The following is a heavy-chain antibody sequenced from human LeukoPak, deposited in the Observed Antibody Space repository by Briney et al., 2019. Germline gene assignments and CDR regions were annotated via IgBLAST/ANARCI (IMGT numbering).Heavy chain of an antibody. V-gene: IGHV4-4*02. J-gene: IGHJ6*04. CDR2: VYHSGNT. CDR1: AGSITSSNW. D-gene: IGHD4-17*01. Sequence: SETLSLTWAVSAGSITSSNWWSWVRQPPGKGLEWIGEVYHSGNTNYNPSLKSRVTISVDKSKNQFSLKLSSVTAADTAVYYCARDPAYGDYPQYYYYYGMDVWGKGTTVTVSS. CDR3: ARDPAYGDYPQYYYYYGMDV.